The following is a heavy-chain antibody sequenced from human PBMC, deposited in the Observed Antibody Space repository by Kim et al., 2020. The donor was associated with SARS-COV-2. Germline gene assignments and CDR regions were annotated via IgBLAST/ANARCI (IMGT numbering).Heavy chain of an antibody. CDR1: GGSISSSSYY. Sequence: SETLSLTCTVSGGSISSSSYYWGWIRQSPGRELEWIGSVYYNGNTYYNPSLKSRLTISVDTSKNQFSLDLSSVTAADTTVYYCARLSPSGWYFDYWGQGTPVTVSS. D-gene: IGHD6-19*01. CDR2: VYYNGNT. CDR3: ARLSPSGWYFDY. J-gene: IGHJ4*02. V-gene: IGHV4-39*01.